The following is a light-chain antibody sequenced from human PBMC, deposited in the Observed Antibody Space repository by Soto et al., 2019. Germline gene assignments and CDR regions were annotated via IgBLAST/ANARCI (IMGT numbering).Light chain of an antibody. CDR1: QSVSSSC. V-gene: IGKV3-20*01. J-gene: IGKJ1*01. Sequence: TQSTATVTVPPVALATLSSRASQSVSSSCLAWYQQKPGQAPRLLIYGASSRATGIPDRFSGSGSGTDFTLTISRLEPEDFEVYYCQQHGSSLWTFGQGTKVE. CDR3: QQHGSSLWT. CDR2: GAS.